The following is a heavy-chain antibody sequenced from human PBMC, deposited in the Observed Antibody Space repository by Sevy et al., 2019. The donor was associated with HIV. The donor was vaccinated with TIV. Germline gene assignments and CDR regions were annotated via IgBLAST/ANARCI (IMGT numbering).Heavy chain of an antibody. CDR1: GYTFTSYA. CDR3: ARVSAAAAYNWFDP. CDR2: INAGNGNT. J-gene: IGHJ5*02. D-gene: IGHD6-13*01. Sequence: VSVKVSCKASGYTFTSYAMHWVRQAPGQRLEWMGWINAGNGNTKYSQKFQGRVTITRDTSASTAYMELSSLRSEDTAVYYCARVSAAAAYNWFDPWGQGTLVTVSS. V-gene: IGHV1-3*01.